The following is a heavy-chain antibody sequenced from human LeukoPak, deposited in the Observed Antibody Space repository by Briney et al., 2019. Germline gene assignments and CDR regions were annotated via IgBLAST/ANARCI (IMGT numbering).Heavy chain of an antibody. D-gene: IGHD3-10*01. Sequence: GGSLRLSCVVSGFTFEDYGMSWVRQAPGKGLEWVSGITWNGGSSSYADSVQGRFTISRDNANNSLYLQMNSLRAEDTALYYCAGGFYGSGGYYPYYFDYWGQGTLVTVS. J-gene: IGHJ4*02. CDR1: GFTFEDYG. CDR3: AGGFYGSGGYYPYYFDY. V-gene: IGHV3-20*04. CDR2: ITWNGGSS.